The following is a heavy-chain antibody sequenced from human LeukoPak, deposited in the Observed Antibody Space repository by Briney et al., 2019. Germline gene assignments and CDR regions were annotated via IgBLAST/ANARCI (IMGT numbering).Heavy chain of an antibody. CDR3: ARDRNVVAAAGHYYFDY. Sequence: ASVKVSCKASGYTFTGYYMHWVRQAPGQGLEWMGWINPNSGGTNYAQKFQGRVTMTRDTSTSTVYMELSSLRSEDTAVYYCARDRNVVAAAGHYYFDYWGQGTLVTVSS. D-gene: IGHD6-13*01. V-gene: IGHV1-2*02. J-gene: IGHJ4*02. CDR2: INPNSGGT. CDR1: GYTFTGYY.